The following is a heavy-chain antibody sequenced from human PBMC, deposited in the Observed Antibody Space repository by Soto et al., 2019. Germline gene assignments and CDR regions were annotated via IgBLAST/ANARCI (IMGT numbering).Heavy chain of an antibody. J-gene: IGHJ5*02. CDR3: ARGFLAVAGLNWFDP. D-gene: IGHD6-19*01. V-gene: IGHV4-59*01. Sequence: PSETLSLTCTVSGGPISSYYWSWIRQPPGKGLEWIGYIYYSGSTNYNPSLKSRVTISVDTSRNQFSLKLSSVTAADTAVYYCARGFLAVAGLNWFDPWGQGTLVTVSS. CDR2: IYYSGST. CDR1: GGPISSYY.